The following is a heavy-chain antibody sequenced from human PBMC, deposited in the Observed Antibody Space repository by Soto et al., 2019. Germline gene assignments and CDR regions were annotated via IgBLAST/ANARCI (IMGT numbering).Heavy chain of an antibody. CDR2: IYHSGST. Sequence: QLQLQESGSGLVKPSQTLSLTCAVSGGSISSGGSSWTWIRQPPGKGLEWIGYIYHSGSTYYNPSLMSRVTIAVDRSKNQFSLKLTSVTAADTAVYYCARGAVVNFDSWGQGTLVTVSS. CDR1: GGSISSGGSS. D-gene: IGHD3-22*01. CDR3: ARGAVVNFDS. V-gene: IGHV4-30-2*01. J-gene: IGHJ4*02.